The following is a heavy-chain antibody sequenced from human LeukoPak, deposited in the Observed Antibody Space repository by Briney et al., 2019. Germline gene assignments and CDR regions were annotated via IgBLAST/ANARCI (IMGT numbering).Heavy chain of an antibody. CDR2: IYTSGST. V-gene: IGHV4-4*09. D-gene: IGHD6-13*01. CDR3: ARQVGRVPIAAAGTWFDP. CDR1: GGSISSYY. Sequence: SETLSLTCTVSGGSISSYYWSWIRQPPGKGLEWIGYIYTSGSTNYNPSLKNRVTISVDTSKNQFSLKLSSVTAADTAVYYCARQVGRVPIAAAGTWFDPWGQGTLVTVSS. J-gene: IGHJ5*02.